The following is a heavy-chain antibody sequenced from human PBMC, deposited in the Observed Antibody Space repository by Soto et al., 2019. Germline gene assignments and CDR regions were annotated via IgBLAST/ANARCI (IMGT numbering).Heavy chain of an antibody. CDR1: GFTFTSSA. D-gene: IGHD2-21*02. J-gene: IGHJ4*02. CDR3: AADLTYCGGDCYGD. CDR2: IVVGSGNT. V-gene: IGHV1-58*01. Sequence: QMQLVQSGPEVKKPGTSVKVSCKASGFTFTSSAVQWVRQARGQRLEWIGWIVVGSGNTNYAQKFQERVTITRDMSTSTAYMELSSLRSEDTAVYYCAADLTYCGGDCYGDWGQGTLVTVSS.